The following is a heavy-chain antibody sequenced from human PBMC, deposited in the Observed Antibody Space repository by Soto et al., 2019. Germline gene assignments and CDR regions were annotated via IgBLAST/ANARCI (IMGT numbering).Heavy chain of an antibody. Sequence: QITLKESGPTLVKPTQTLMLTCSFSGFSLDTTGVGVGWIRQAPGKALEWLANIYWHDDKRYNPSLQGRLTINKDTSKNQVVLTMTNMDPVDTATYYCARAYNRNYIWGQETLVTVSS. CDR2: IYWHDDK. V-gene: IGHV2-5*01. CDR3: ARAYNRNYI. CDR1: GFSLDTTGVG. J-gene: IGHJ4*02. D-gene: IGHD1-7*01.